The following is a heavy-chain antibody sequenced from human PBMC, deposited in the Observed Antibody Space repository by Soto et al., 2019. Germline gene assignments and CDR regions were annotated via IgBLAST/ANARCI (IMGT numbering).Heavy chain of an antibody. Sequence: EVQLLESGGGLVQPGGSLRLSCAASGFNFRNYAMSWVRQVPGKGLEWVSAISRNGDATYYADSVKGRFTISRDNSKSTLYLQVNSLRVEDTATDLCAKGGAYCGRGSCNVSPGSDWGQGTLVTVSS. CDR3: AKGGAYCGRGSCNVSPGSD. V-gene: IGHV3-23*01. D-gene: IGHD2-15*01. J-gene: IGHJ4*02. CDR2: ISRNGDAT. CDR1: GFNFRNYA.